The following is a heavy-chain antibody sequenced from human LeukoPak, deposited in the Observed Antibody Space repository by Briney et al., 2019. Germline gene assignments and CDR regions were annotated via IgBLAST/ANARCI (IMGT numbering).Heavy chain of an antibody. CDR1: GGSISSSFW. D-gene: IGHD5-24*01. CDR3: ARLQKGWFDP. Sequence: SGTLSLTCAVSGGSISSSFWWSWVRQPPGKGLEWIGEIYHSGSTNYNPSLKSRVTISVDTSKNQFSLKLSSVTAADTAVYYCARLQKGWFDPWGQGTLVTVSS. CDR2: IYHSGST. V-gene: IGHV4-4*02. J-gene: IGHJ5*02.